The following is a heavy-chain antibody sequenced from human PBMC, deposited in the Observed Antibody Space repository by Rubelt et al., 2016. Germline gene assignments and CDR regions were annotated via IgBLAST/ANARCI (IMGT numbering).Heavy chain of an antibody. CDR1: GYTFTSYG. J-gene: IGHJ4*02. V-gene: IGHV1-18*01. CDR2: ISAYNGNT. D-gene: IGHD1-7*01. CDR3: ARDLPPFRRYNWNFPLDY. Sequence: QVQLVQSGAEVKKPGASVKVSCKASGYTFTSYGISWVRQAPGQGLEWMGWISAYNGNTNYAQKLQGRVTRTTDTSTSTCYMELRSLRSADTAVYDCARDLPPFRRYNWNFPLDYWGQGTLVTVSS.